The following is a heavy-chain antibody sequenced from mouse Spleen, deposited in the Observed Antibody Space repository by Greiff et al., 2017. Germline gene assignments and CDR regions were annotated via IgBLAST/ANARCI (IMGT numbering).Heavy chain of an antibody. CDR2: INPGSGGT. Sequence: VQLQQSGAELVRPGTSVKVSCKASGYAFTNYLIEWVKQRPGQGLEWIGVINPGSGGTNYNEKFKGKATLTADKSSSTAYMQLSSLTSDDSAVYFCARSEGLGPLYFDYWGQGTTLTVSS. CDR3: ARSEGLGPLYFDY. CDR1: GYAFTNYL. J-gene: IGHJ2*01. D-gene: IGHD4-1*01. V-gene: IGHV1-54*01.